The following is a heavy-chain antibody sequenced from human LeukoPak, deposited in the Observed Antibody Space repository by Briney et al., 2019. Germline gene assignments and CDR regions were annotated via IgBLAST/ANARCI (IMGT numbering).Heavy chain of an antibody. Sequence: GASVKVSCKASGYTFTGYYMHWVRQAPGQGLEWMGWINPNSGGTNYAQKFQGRVTMTRDTSISTAYMELSRLRSDATAVYYCARLLGYCSSTSCYCSSCAFDIWGQGTMVTVSS. CDR2: INPNSGGT. J-gene: IGHJ3*02. V-gene: IGHV1-2*02. CDR3: ARLLGYCSSTSCYCSSCAFDI. D-gene: IGHD2-2*01. CDR1: GYTFTGYY.